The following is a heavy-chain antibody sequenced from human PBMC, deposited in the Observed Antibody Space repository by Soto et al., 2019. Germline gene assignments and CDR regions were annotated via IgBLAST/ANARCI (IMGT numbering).Heavy chain of an antibody. CDR3: ARRTYSSGWYPNPTPFDY. Sequence: PLETLSLTCTVSGGSISSGGYYWSWIRQHPGKGLERIGYIYYSGSTYYNPSLKSRVTISVDTSKNQFYLKLSSVTAADTAMYYCARRTYSSGWYPNPTPFDYWGQGTLVTVSS. CDR1: GGSISSGGYY. V-gene: IGHV4-31*03. J-gene: IGHJ4*02. D-gene: IGHD6-19*01. CDR2: IYYSGST.